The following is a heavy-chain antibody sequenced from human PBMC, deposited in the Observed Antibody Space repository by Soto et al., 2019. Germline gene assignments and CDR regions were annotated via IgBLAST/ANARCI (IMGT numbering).Heavy chain of an antibody. CDR2: ISYDGSNK. D-gene: IGHD5-12*01. CDR1: GFTFSSYD. V-gene: IGHV3-30-3*01. Sequence: PGGSLRLSCAASGFTFSSYDMHWVRQATGKGLEWVAVISYDGSNKYYADSVKGRFTISRDNSKNTLYLQMNSLRAEDTAVYYCARDDDGYNLFDYWGQGTLVTVSS. CDR3: ARDDDGYNLFDY. J-gene: IGHJ4*02.